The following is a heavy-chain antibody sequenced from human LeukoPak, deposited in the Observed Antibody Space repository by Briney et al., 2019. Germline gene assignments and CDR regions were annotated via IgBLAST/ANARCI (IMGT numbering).Heavy chain of an antibody. J-gene: IGHJ4*02. D-gene: IGHD1-26*01. CDR3: ARGTSEWELLLPFDY. CDR2: ISYDGSNK. V-gene: IGHV3-30*04. CDR1: GFIFRSYE. Sequence: GGSLRLSCAASGFIFRSYEMNWVRQAPGKGLEWVAVISYDGSNKYYADSVKGRFTISRDNSKNTLYLQMNSLRAEDTAVYYCARGTSEWELLLPFDYWAREPWSPSPQ.